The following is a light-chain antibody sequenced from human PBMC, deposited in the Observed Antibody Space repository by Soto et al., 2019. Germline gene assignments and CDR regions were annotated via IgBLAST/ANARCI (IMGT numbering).Light chain of an antibody. Sequence: QSALTQPASVSGSPGQSITISCTGTSSDIGGYNYVSWYQQHPGKAPKLMIYEVSHRPSGVSNRFSGSKSGNTASLTISGLQAEDEADYYCSANAGGSTLVFGGGTKLTVL. CDR1: SSDIGGYNY. V-gene: IGLV2-14*01. J-gene: IGLJ2*01. CDR3: SANAGGSTLV. CDR2: EVS.